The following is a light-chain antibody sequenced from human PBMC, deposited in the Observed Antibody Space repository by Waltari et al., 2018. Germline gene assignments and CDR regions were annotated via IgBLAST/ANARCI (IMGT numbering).Light chain of an antibody. CDR1: QSVSSN. Sequence: EIVMTQSPATLSVSPGERATLPCRASQSVSSNLAWYQQKPGQAPRLLIYGASTRATGIPARFSGSGSGTEFTLTISSLQPEDFATYYCQQLNSYPLTFGGGTKVEIK. J-gene: IGKJ4*01. V-gene: IGKV3-15*01. CDR3: QQLNSYPLT. CDR2: GAS.